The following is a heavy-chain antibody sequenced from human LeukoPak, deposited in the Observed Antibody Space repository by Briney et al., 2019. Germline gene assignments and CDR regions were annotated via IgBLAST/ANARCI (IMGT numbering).Heavy chain of an antibody. J-gene: IGHJ5*02. D-gene: IGHD6-13*01. CDR2: ISGSGGST. V-gene: IGHV3-23*01. CDR1: GFTFSDYS. Sequence: GGSLRLSCAASGFTFSDYSMNWVRQAPGKGLEWVSAISGSGGSTYYADSVKGRFTISRDNSKNTLYLQMNSLRAEDTAVYYCAKGAFSSSWKENWFDPWGQGTLVTVSS. CDR3: AKGAFSSSWKENWFDP.